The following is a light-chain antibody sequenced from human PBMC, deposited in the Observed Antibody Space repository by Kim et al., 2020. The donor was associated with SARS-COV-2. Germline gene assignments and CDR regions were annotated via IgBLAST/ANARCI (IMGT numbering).Light chain of an antibody. Sequence: QSALTQPASVSGSPGQWITISCTGSSSDVGGYNYVSWYQQHPGKAPKLMIYDVSNRPSGVSNRFSGSKSGNTASLTISGLQAEDEADYYCSSYTSSITLVFGTGTQVTVL. CDR1: SSDVGGYNY. J-gene: IGLJ1*01. V-gene: IGLV2-14*03. CDR2: DVS. CDR3: SSYTSSITLV.